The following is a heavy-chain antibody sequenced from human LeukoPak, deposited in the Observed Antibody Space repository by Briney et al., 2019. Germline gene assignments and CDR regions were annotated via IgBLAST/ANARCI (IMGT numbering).Heavy chain of an antibody. Sequence: WASVKVSCKASGYTFTNYYMHWVRQAPGQGLEWMGWINPNSGGTNYAQKFQGRVTMTRDTSINTAYMELSRLRSDDTAVYYCARATLKNWFDPWGQGTLVTVSS. CDR3: ARATLKNWFDP. V-gene: IGHV1-2*02. J-gene: IGHJ5*02. CDR1: GYTFTNYY. CDR2: INPNSGGT.